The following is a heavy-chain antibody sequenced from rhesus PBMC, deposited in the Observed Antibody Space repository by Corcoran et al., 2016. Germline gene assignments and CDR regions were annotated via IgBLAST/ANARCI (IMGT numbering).Heavy chain of an antibody. CDR1: GGSIGSTY. D-gene: IGHD6-25*01. J-gene: IGHJ4*01. Sequence: QLQLQESGPGLVKPSETLSVTCAVSGGSIGSTYWSWFRQAPGRGLEWIGYIYGSGHNTNSNPSLESRVTLSVDTSKNQLSLKLTSVTAADTAVYFCANGWRQLLYYWGQGVLVTVSS. CDR2: IYGSGHNT. V-gene: IGHV4-169*02. CDR3: ANGWRQLLYY.